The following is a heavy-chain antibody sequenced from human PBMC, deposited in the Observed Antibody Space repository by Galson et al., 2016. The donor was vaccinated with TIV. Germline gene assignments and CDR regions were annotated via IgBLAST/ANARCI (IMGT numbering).Heavy chain of an antibody. CDR2: IVPILGMT. CDR1: GGTFHRYT. V-gene: IGHV1-69*02. D-gene: IGHD3-16*01. J-gene: IGHJ6*02. Sequence: SVKVSCKASGGTFHRYTISWVRQAPGQGLEWMGRIVPILGMTNYAEKFQGRVTITADRSTSTAYMELSSRSSEDTAVYYSHLVITSGDVSGVDVWGQGSTVTVTS. CDR3: HLVITSGDVSGVDV.